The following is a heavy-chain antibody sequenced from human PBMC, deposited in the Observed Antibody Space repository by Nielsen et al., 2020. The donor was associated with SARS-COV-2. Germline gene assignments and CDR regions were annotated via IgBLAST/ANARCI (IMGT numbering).Heavy chain of an antibody. CDR2: IIPILGIA. Sequence: SVKVSCKASGGTFSSYAISWVRQAPGQGLEWMGRIIPILGIANYARNFQGRVAMTRDTSTSTVYMELSSLRSEDTALYYCARGTGTTRNYYYFHGMDVWGQGTTVTVSS. CDR1: GGTFSSYA. D-gene: IGHD1-1*01. CDR3: ARGTGTTRNYYYFHGMDV. V-gene: IGHV1-69*04. J-gene: IGHJ6*02.